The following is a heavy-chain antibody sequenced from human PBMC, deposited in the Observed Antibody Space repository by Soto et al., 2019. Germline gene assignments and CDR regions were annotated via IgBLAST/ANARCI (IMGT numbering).Heavy chain of an antibody. Sequence: QLQLQESGPGLVKPSQTLSLACTVSGGSFSNGGYYWSWIRQLPGKGLEWIGYIYYSGSTYYNPSLKSRFTISLDTSKNQFSLKLSSVTAADTAVYYCARATSFSGHHGYWGQGTLVTVSS. D-gene: IGHD2-8*02. CDR1: GGSFSNGGYY. J-gene: IGHJ4*02. V-gene: IGHV4-31*03. CDR3: ARATSFSGHHGY. CDR2: IYYSGST.